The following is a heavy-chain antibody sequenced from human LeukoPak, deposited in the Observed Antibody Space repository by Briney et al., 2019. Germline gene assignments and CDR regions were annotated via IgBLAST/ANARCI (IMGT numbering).Heavy chain of an antibody. CDR3: ARAPCGGDLCAFDI. D-gene: IGHD2-21*01. J-gene: IGHJ3*02. Sequence: PGGSLRLSCAASGFTVSSNYMSWVRQAPGKGLEWVSVIYSGGSTYYADSVKGRFTISRDNSKNTLYLQMNSLRAEDTAVYYCARAPCGGDLCAFDIWGQGTMVTVSS. CDR2: IYSGGST. V-gene: IGHV3-66*01. CDR1: GFTVSSNY.